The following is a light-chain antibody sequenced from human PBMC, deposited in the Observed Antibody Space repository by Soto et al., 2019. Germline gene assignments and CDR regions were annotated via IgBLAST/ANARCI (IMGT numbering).Light chain of an antibody. J-gene: IGLJ2*01. V-gene: IGLV2-14*01. CDR2: EVS. Sequence: QAVVTQPASVSGSPGQSITISCTGTSSDVGGYNYVSWYQQHPGKAPKLMIYEVSNRPSGVSNRFSGSKSGNTAFLTISGLQAEDEADYYCSSYTSSSTLVVFGGGTKLTVL. CDR3: SSYTSSSTLVV. CDR1: SSDVGGYNY.